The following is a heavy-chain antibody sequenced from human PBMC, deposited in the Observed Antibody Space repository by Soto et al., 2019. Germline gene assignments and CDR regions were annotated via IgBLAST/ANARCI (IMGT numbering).Heavy chain of an antibody. V-gene: IGHV1-8*01. CDR3: ARGIAAAGTAPLDY. Sequence: ASVKVSCKASGYTFTSYDINWVRQATGQGLEWMGWMNPNSGNTGYAQKFQGRVTMTRNTSISTAYMELSSLRSEDTAVYYCARGIAAAGTAPLDYWGQGTLVTVSS. CDR2: MNPNSGNT. D-gene: IGHD6-13*01. CDR1: GYTFTSYD. J-gene: IGHJ4*02.